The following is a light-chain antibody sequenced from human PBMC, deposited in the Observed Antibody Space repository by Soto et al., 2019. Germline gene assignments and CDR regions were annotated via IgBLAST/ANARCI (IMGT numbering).Light chain of an antibody. CDR2: YAS. Sequence: EVVMTQSPATLSVSPGERVTLSCRASESVHRNLAWYHQKPGQGPSLLIYYASTRATGVPDRFTGSGSGTXXXXXXXXLQSXDFGXXXXXHYSNWPPTFGPGTKVEIK. CDR1: ESVHRN. J-gene: IGKJ3*01. CDR3: XHYSNWPPT. V-gene: IGKV3-15*01.